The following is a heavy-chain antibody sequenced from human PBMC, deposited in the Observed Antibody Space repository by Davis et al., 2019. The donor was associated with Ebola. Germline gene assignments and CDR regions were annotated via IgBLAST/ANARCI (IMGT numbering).Heavy chain of an antibody. Sequence: GGSLRLSCAASGFTFSSYGMHWVRQAPGKGLEWVAVIWYDGTNKYYADSVKGRFTISRDNSKNTLYLQMNSLRVEDTAVYYCAGDESRGTYSTNRWFDSWGQGTLMTVSS. J-gene: IGHJ5*01. CDR1: GFTFSSYG. CDR2: IWYDGTNK. CDR3: AGDESRGTYSTNRWFDS. V-gene: IGHV3-33*01. D-gene: IGHD2-2*01.